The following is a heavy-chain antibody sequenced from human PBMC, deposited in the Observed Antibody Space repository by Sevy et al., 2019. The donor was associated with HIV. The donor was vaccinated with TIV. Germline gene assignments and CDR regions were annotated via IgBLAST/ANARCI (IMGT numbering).Heavy chain of an antibody. CDR1: GFSLTTSGVG. J-gene: IGHJ3*01. D-gene: IGHD4-17*01. V-gene: IGHV2-5*02. CDR2: IYWDDDK. Sequence: SGPTLVNPTQTLTLTCTFSGFSLTTSGVGVGWIRQPPGKALEWLALIYWDDDKYYSQSLKSRLTITKDTSKNQVVLRMTNMDPVDTATYFCAHRTYGDYVGGFDVWGQGTLVTVSS. CDR3: AHRTYGDYVGGFDV.